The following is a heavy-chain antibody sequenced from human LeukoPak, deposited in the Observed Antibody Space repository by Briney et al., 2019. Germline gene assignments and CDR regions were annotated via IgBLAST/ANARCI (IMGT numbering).Heavy chain of an antibody. CDR2: IYSGGST. J-gene: IGHJ4*02. Sequence: GGSLILSCAASGFTVSSNYMSWVRQAPGKGLEWVSVIYSGGSTYYADSVKGRFTISRDNSKNTLYLQMNSLRAEDTAVYYCARAVGSSSRLDYWGQGTLVTVSS. D-gene: IGHD6-6*01. CDR1: GFTVSSNY. CDR3: ARAVGSSSRLDY. V-gene: IGHV3-66*01.